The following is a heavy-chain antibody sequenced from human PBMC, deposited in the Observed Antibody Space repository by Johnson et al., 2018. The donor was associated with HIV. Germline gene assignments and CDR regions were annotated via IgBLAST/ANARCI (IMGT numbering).Heavy chain of an antibody. Sequence: VQLVESGGGVVQPGRSLRLSCAASGFTFSSYAMHWVRQAPGKGLEWVAVMSYDGSSKYYADSVKGRFTISRDNSRNSLYLQMNSLRAEDTALYYCARDNNLSSAFDIWGQGTMVTVSS. CDR1: GFTFSSYA. D-gene: IGHD2/OR15-2a*01. CDR2: MSYDGSSK. J-gene: IGHJ3*02. CDR3: ARDNNLSSAFDI. V-gene: IGHV3-30*04.